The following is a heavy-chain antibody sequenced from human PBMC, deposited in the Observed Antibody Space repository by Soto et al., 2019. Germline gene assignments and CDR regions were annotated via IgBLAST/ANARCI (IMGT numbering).Heavy chain of an antibody. CDR3: TYLLTGYFAY. V-gene: IGHV3-15*01. D-gene: IGHD3-9*01. Sequence: EVQLVESGGGLVKPGGSLRLSCAASGFTVSNAWMTWVRQAPGKGLEWVGRIKRKADGGTTDYAAPVGGRFIISTDDSKNTLYLQMDSLKTEDTAVYNCTYLLTGYFAYWGQGTLVTVSS. J-gene: IGHJ4*02. CDR2: IKRKADGGTT. CDR1: GFTVSNAW.